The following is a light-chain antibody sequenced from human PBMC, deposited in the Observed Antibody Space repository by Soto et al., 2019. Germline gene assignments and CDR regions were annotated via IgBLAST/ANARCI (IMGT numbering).Light chain of an antibody. Sequence: DIQMTQSPSSLSASIGDRVTITCRASQSISSYLNWYQQKPGKAPKLLIYAASSFQSGVPSRFSGSGSESDFPLSISSLQTDAFSTYYGHKSYSNPMFTFGQGTTLEIK. V-gene: IGKV1-39*01. CDR1: QSISSY. CDR2: AAS. CDR3: HKSYSNPMFT. J-gene: IGKJ2*01.